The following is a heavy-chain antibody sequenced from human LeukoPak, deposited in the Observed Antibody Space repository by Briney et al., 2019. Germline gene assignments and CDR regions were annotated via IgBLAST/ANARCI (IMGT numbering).Heavy chain of an antibody. CDR2: ISGSGGST. V-gene: IGHV3-23*01. J-gene: IGHJ4*02. CDR3: AKVVVVPAAISGAGYYFDY. D-gene: IGHD2-2*02. Sequence: GGSLRLSCGVSGFSLRSYWMSWVRQAPGKGLEWVSAISGSGGSTYYADSVKGRFTISRDNSKNTLYLQMNSLRAEDTAVYYCAKVVVVPAAISGAGYYFDYWGQGTLVTVSS. CDR1: GFSLRSYW.